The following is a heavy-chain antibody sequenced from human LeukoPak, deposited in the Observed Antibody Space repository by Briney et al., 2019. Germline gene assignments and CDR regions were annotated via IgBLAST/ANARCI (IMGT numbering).Heavy chain of an antibody. CDR2: ITATSGYI. D-gene: IGHD3-10*01. V-gene: IGHV3-21*01. Sequence: GGSLRLSCAASGFSFSDYDMNWVRQAPGKGLEWLSSITATSGYIYYAGSVKGRFTVSRDNAKKTLYLQMDNLRAEDTAVYYCARSGGSGSNYKLRYIWFDPWSQGTLVTVSS. CDR3: ARSGGSGSNYKLRYIWFDP. J-gene: IGHJ5*02. CDR1: GFSFSDYD.